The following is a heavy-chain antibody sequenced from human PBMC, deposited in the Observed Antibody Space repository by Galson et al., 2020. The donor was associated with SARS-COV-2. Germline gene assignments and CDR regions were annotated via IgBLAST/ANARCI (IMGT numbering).Heavy chain of an antibody. CDR1: GGSFSGYY. Sequence: SQASETLSLTCAVYGGSFSGYYWSWVRQTPGKGLEWIGEIDHSGTTRYNPSLKGRVTISVDPSKNQFSLRLTSVAAADRGVYYCARGIRDMKMIVLVITSVSCSFDLWGQGTLVTVSS. J-gene: IGHJ4*02. CDR2: IDHSGTT. D-gene: IGHD3-22*01. CDR3: ARGIRDMKMIVLVITSVSCSFDL. V-gene: IGHV4-34*01.